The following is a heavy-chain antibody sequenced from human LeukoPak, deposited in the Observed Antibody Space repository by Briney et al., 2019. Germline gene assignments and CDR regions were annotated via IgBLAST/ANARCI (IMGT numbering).Heavy chain of an antibody. CDR2: INPNSGGT. CDR3: AREGESRGYSGYDYYYYYMDV. Sequence: ASVKVSCKASGYTFTGYYMHWVRQAPGQGLEWMGWINPNSGGTNYAQKFQGRVTMTRDTSISTAYMELSRLRSDDTAVYYCAREGESRGYSGYDYYYYYMDVWGKGTTVTISS. V-gene: IGHV1-2*02. D-gene: IGHD5-12*01. CDR1: GYTFTGYY. J-gene: IGHJ6*03.